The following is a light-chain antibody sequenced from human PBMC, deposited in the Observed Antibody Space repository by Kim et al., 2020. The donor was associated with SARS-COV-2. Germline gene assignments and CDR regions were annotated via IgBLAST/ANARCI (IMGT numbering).Light chain of an antibody. V-gene: IGKV4-1*01. CDR1: QSVFYSSTGSNH. J-gene: IGKJ4*01. CDR2: WAS. Sequence: DVVVTQSPDSLALFLGERATINCKSSQSVFYSSTGSNHLAWYHQRPGQPPKLLIYWASTRALGVPDRFSGSGSGTDFTLTISSLQAEDVGLYYCQHYHSAPLTFGGGTKVDIK. CDR3: QHYHSAPLT.